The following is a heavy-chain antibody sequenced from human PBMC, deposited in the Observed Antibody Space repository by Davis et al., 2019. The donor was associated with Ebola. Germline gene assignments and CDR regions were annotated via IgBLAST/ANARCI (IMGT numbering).Heavy chain of an antibody. CDR3: STTVVTPHDAFDI. J-gene: IGHJ3*02. D-gene: IGHD4-23*01. CDR1: SFPFPGSA. Sequence: GESLKISCAASSFPFPGSAMHWVRQASGKGLEWVGRIRSKANSYATAYAASVKGRFTISRDDSKNTAYLQMNSLKTEDTAVYYCSTTVVTPHDAFDIWGQGTMVTVSS. V-gene: IGHV3-73*01. CDR2: IRSKANSYAT.